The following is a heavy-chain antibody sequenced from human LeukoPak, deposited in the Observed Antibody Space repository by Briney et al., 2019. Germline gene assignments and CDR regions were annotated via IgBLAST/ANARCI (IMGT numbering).Heavy chain of an antibody. CDR1: GFTFSSYG. CDR3: AKLAYGSGSYLDY. J-gene: IGHJ4*02. V-gene: IGHV3-30*18. Sequence: GGSLRLSCAASGFTFSSYGMHWVRQAPGKGLEWVAVISYDGSNKYHADSVKGRFTISRDNSKNTLYLQMNSLRAEDTAVYYCAKLAYGSGSYLDYWGQGTLVTVSS. D-gene: IGHD3-10*01. CDR2: ISYDGSNK.